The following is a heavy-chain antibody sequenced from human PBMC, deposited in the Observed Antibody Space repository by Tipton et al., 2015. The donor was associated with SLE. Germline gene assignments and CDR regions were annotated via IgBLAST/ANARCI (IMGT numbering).Heavy chain of an antibody. CDR2: IYYTGNT. CDR3: ARDWCSSTSCYGYYYMDV. Sequence: TLSLTCSVSGGSMSYHYWSWIRQPPGKGLEWIGYIYYTGNTNYNPSLKSRVTMSVDTSKSQFSLKLTFVSAADTAVYYCARDWCSSTSCYGYYYMDVWGKGTTVPVSS. D-gene: IGHD2-2*01. CDR1: GGSMSYHY. V-gene: IGHV4-59*11. J-gene: IGHJ6*03.